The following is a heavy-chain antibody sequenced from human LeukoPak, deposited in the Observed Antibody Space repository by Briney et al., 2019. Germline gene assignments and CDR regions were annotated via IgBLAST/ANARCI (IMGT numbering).Heavy chain of an antibody. CDR1: GFTFSSSS. V-gene: IGHV3-23*01. CDR3: AKDDDYYYYYGMDV. D-gene: IGHD1-1*01. CDR2: ISGSGGST. Sequence: PGGSLRLSCAASGFTFSSSSMSWVRQAPGKGLEWVSAISGSGGSTYYADSVEGRFTISRDNSKNTLYLQMNSLRAEDTAVYYCAKDDDYYYYYGMDVWGQGTTVTVSS. J-gene: IGHJ6*02.